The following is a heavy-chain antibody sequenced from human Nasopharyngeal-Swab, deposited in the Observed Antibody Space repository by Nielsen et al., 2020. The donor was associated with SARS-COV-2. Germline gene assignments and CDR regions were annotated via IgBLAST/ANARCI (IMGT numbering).Heavy chain of an antibody. J-gene: IGHJ6*02. CDR3: ASRGGRWPQPVGYGMDV. D-gene: IGHD5-24*01. CDR1: GGTFSSYA. Sequence: SVKVSCKASGGTFSSYAISWVRQAPGQGREWMGGIIPIFGTANYAQKFQGRVTITADESTSTAYMELSSLRSEDTAVYYCASRGGRWPQPVGYGMDVWGQGTTVTVSS. CDR2: IIPIFGTA. V-gene: IGHV1-69*13.